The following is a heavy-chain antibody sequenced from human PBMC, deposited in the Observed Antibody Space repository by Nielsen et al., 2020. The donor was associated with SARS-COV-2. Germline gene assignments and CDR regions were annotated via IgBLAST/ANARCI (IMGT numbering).Heavy chain of an antibody. CDR2: INPSGGST. CDR3: ARANWRGGGYSYGYSAFDI. D-gene: IGHD5-18*01. V-gene: IGHV1-46*01. Sequence: ASVKVSCKSSGFTFTTYGFSWVRQAPGQGLEWMGIINPSGGSTSYAQKFQGRVTMTRDTSISTYYMELTRLRSEDTAVYYCARANWRGGGYSYGYSAFDIWGQGTMVTVSS. J-gene: IGHJ3*02. CDR1: GFTFTTYG.